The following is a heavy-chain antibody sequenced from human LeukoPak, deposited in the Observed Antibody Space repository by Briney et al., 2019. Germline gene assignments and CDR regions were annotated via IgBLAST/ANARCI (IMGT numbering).Heavy chain of an antibody. CDR1: GFTFSDYY. CDR3: AREGFIVVVPAAMNFWSGSNYYGMDV. Sequence: PRGSLRLSCAASGFTFSDYYMSWIRQAPGKGLEWVSYISSSGGTIYYADSVKGRFTISRDNAKNSLYLQMNSLRAEDTAVYYCAREGFIVVVPAAMNFWSGSNYYGMDVWGQGTTVTVSS. J-gene: IGHJ6*02. V-gene: IGHV3-11*01. CDR2: ISSSGGTI. D-gene: IGHD2-2*01.